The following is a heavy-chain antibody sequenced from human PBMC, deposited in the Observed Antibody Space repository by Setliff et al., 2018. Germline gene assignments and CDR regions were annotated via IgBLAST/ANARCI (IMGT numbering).Heavy chain of an antibody. V-gene: IGHV3-33*08. J-gene: IGHJ4*02. CDR3: ARDDGILYDSSGYPDY. CDR1: GLTFSTHA. D-gene: IGHD3-22*01. CDR2: IWAGGDRT. Sequence: SLRLSCAASGLTFSTHAMHWVRQAPGKGLEWVAMIWAGGDRTFYLDSVKGRFTISRDNAKSSLYLQMNSLRGEDTAMYYCARDDGILYDSSGYPDYWGQGTLVTVSS.